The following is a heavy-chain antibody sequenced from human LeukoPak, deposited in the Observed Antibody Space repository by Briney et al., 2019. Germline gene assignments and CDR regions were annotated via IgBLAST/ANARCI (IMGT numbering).Heavy chain of an antibody. D-gene: IGHD3-22*01. CDR1: GGSISSYY. J-gene: IGHJ4*02. V-gene: IGHV4-59*08. CDR3: ARHCDSSGFYFDY. Sequence: SSETLSLTCTVSGGSISSYYWSWIRQPPGKGLEWIGYIYYSGGTDYNPSLKSRVTISVDTSKNQFSLKLSSVTAADTAVYYCARHCDSSGFYFDYWGQGTLVTVSS. CDR2: IYYSGGT.